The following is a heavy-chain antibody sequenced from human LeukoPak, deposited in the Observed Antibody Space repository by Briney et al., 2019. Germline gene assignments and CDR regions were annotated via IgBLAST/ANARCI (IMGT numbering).Heavy chain of an antibody. Sequence: ASETLSLTCAVYGGSFSGYYWSWIRQPPGKGLEWIGEINHSGSTNYNPSLKSRVTISVDTSKNQSSLKLSSVTAADTAVYYCARATMIVVVPNRTRDFDYWGQGTLVTVSS. CDR3: ARATMIVVVPNRTRDFDY. V-gene: IGHV4-34*01. CDR2: INHSGST. D-gene: IGHD3-22*01. CDR1: GGSFSGYY. J-gene: IGHJ4*02.